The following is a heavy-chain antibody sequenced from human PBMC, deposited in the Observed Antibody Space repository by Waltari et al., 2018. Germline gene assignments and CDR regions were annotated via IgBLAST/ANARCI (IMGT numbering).Heavy chain of an antibody. CDR2: SYSHGTT. CDR1: GFTVSSTY. Sequence: EVQLVESGGGLIQAGGSLRLSCAASGFTVSSTYMAWVRQAPGKGRESVEISYSHGTTSYADSVKGRFTISRDNSKNTLFLQMSSVRVDDTAMYYCTTRVAISGVPGMPDYWGQGTLVTVSS. V-gene: IGHV3-53*01. CDR3: TTRVAISGVPGMPDY. J-gene: IGHJ4*02. D-gene: IGHD2-15*01.